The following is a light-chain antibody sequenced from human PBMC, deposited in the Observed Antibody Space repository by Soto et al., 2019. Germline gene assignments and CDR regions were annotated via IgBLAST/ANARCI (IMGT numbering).Light chain of an antibody. CDR2: EVS. CDR3: SLYTSSSTYVV. V-gene: IGLV2-14*01. Sequence: QSVLTQPASVSGSPGQSITISCTGTSSDVGGYNYVSWYQQHPGKAPKLMIYEVSNRPSGVSNRFSGSKSGNTASLTISGLQAEDEADYYCSLYTSSSTYVVFGGGIKLTVL. CDR1: SSDVGGYNY. J-gene: IGLJ2*01.